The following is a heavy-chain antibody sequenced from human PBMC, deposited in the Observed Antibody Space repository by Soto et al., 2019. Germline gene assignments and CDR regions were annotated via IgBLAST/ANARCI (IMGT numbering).Heavy chain of an antibody. Sequence: QVQLVQSGAEVKKPGSSVKVSCKASGGTFSSYAISWVRQAPGQGLEWMGGIIPIFGTANYAQKFQGRVTITADESTSTAYMELSRLRSEDTAVYYCASDQYYYDSSGHRLIWFDPWGQGTLVTVSS. CDR1: GGTFSSYA. J-gene: IGHJ5*02. CDR3: ASDQYYYDSSGHRLIWFDP. V-gene: IGHV1-69*01. D-gene: IGHD3-22*01. CDR2: IIPIFGTA.